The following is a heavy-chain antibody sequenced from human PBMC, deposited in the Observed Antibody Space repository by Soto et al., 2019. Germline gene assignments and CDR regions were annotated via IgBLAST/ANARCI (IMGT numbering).Heavy chain of an antibody. CDR3: ARSQTTVTSYDY. D-gene: IGHD4-17*01. J-gene: IGHJ4*02. CDR2: IHPSGST. CDR1: GGSMRSNNR. Sequence: SETLSLTCAVSGGSMRSNNRWSWVRQPPVKGLEWIGEIHPSGSTYYNPSLKSRVTISVYRSKNQFSLKLSSVTAADTAVYYCARSQTTVTSYDYWGQGTLVTVSS. V-gene: IGHV4-4*02.